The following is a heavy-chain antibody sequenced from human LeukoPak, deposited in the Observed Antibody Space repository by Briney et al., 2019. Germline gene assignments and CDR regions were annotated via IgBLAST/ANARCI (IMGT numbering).Heavy chain of an antibody. CDR1: GFTFSSYS. V-gene: IGHV3-21*01. D-gene: IGHD5-18*01. CDR2: ISSSSDYI. J-gene: IGHJ4*02. CDR3: ARAAYSYGPRGFDY. Sequence: PGGSLRLSCAASGFTFSSYSMNWVRQAPGKGLEWVSSISSSSDYIFYADSMKGRFTISRDSAKNSLYLQMNSLRAEDTAVHYCARAAYSYGPRGFDYWGQGTLVTVSS.